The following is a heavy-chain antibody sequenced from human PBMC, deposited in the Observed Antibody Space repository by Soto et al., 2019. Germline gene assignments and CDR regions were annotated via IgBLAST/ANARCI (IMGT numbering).Heavy chain of an antibody. CDR3: AKAAATYYCSGGSCYNYYFDS. CDR1: GFTFSNYD. J-gene: IGHJ4*02. CDR2: ISYDGSNK. D-gene: IGHD2-15*01. V-gene: IGHV3-30*18. Sequence: QVQLVESGGGVIQPGRSLRLSCAASGFTFSNYDMHWVRQAPGKGLEWVAVISYDGSNKYYADSVRGRFTISRDNSKNTLYLQMNSLRADDTAVYYCAKAAATYYCSGGSCYNYYFDSWGQGTLVTVSS.